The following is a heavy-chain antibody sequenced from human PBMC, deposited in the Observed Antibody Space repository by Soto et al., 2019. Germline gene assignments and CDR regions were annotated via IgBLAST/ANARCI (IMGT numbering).Heavy chain of an antibody. CDR3: AKDIRREATRLLGVGVILNTSFDY. D-gene: IGHD5-12*01. CDR2: ISGSGGST. Sequence: GGSLRLSCAASGFTFSSYAMSWVRQAPGKGLEWVSAISGSGGSTYYADSVKGRFTISRDNSKNTLYLQMNSLRAEDTAVYYCAKDIRREATRLLGVGVILNTSFDYWGQGTLVTVSS. J-gene: IGHJ4*02. V-gene: IGHV3-23*01. CDR1: GFTFSSYA.